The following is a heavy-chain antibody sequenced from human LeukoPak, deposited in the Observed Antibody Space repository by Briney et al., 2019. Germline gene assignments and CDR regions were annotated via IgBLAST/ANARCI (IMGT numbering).Heavy chain of an antibody. J-gene: IGHJ6*03. Sequence: PGGSLRLSCTVSGFSLSSYALNWVRQAPGKGLEWVSSISSSSDYIYYADSVKGRFTISRDSAKNSLYLQMNSLRADDTAVYYCARSRKGYQLLSTNRDYYYMDVWGKGTTVTLSS. CDR1: GFSLSSYA. D-gene: IGHD2-2*01. CDR2: ISSSSDYI. CDR3: ARSRKGYQLLSTNRDYYYMDV. V-gene: IGHV3-21*01.